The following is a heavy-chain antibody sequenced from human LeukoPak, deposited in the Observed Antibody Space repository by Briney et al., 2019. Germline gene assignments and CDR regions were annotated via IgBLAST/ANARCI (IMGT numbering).Heavy chain of an antibody. CDR1: GFSFSSYW. CDR2: IKGDGNGN. V-gene: IGHV3-7*01. D-gene: IGHD2-2*01. J-gene: IGHJ5*02. CDR3: ARESWSSLT. Sequence: GGSLRLSCAASGFSFSSYWMSWVRPAPGKGLEWVANIKGDGNGNNYVDSVKGRFTISRDNAKNSLYLQMNSLRAEDTAVYYCARESWSSLTWGQGTLVTVSS.